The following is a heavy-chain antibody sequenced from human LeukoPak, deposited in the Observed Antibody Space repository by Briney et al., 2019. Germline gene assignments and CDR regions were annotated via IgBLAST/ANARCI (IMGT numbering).Heavy chain of an antibody. CDR3: AKCQTGTTIGLFDY. D-gene: IGHD1-1*01. CDR2: ISGSGGST. Sequence: GGSLRLSCATSGFTFDDYAMHWVRQAPGKGLEWVSAISGSGGSTYYADSVKGRFTISRDNSKNTLYLQMNSLRAEDTAVYYCAKCQTGTTIGLFDYWGQGTLVTVSS. J-gene: IGHJ4*02. CDR1: GFTFDDYA. V-gene: IGHV3-23*01.